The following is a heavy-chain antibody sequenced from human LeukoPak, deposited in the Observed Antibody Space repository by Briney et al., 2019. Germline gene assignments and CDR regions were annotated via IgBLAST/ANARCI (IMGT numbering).Heavy chain of an antibody. CDR1: GFTFSSYG. CDR2: IWYDGSDK. J-gene: IGHJ4*02. V-gene: IGHV3-33*08. Sequence: GRSLRLSCAASGFTFSSYGMHWVRQAPGKGLEWVAVIWYDGSDKKYADSVKGRFTISRDTSNNTLYAQMNSLRAEDTAVYYCARGRGSYFDYWGQGTLVTVSS. CDR3: ARGRGSYFDY. D-gene: IGHD1-26*01.